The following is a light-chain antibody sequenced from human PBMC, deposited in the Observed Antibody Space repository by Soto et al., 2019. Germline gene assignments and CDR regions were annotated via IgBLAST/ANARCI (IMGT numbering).Light chain of an antibody. CDR1: QSVSSSY. CDR3: QQYGSSPRT. J-gene: IGKJ1*01. Sequence: EIVLTQSPGTLSLSPGERAILSCRASQSVSSSYLAWYQQKPVQAPRLLIYGASSRATGIPDRFSGSGSGTDFTLTISRLEPEDFAVYYCQQYGSSPRTFGQGTKVEIK. CDR2: GAS. V-gene: IGKV3-20*01.